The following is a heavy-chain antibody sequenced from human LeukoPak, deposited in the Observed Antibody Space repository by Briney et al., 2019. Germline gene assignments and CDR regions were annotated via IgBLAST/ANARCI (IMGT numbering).Heavy chain of an antibody. CDR3: ARGSSTRVYYYYYMDV. V-gene: IGHV1-2*02. CDR1: GYTFINYG. Sequence: ASVKVSCKASGYTFINYGISWVRQAPGQGLEWMGWINPYSGGTNYEQKFQGRVTMTRDTSISTAYMEVSRVRSDDTAMYYCARGSSTRVYYYYYMDVWGKGTTVTVSS. J-gene: IGHJ6*03. CDR2: INPYSGGT. D-gene: IGHD6-6*01.